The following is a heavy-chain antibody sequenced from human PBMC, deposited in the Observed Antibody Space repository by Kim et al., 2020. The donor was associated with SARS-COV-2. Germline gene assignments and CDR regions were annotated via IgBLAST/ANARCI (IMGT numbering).Heavy chain of an antibody. J-gene: IGHJ4*02. V-gene: IGHV3-33*06. Sequence: GGFLRLSCAASGFTFSSYAMHWVRQAPGKGLEWVAVIWYDGSNKYYADSVKGRFTISRDNSKNTLYLQMNSLRAEDTAVYYCAKDVIISGSYELDYWGQG. CDR2: IWYDGSNK. CDR1: GFTFSSYA. CDR3: AKDVIISGSYELDY. D-gene: IGHD1-26*01.